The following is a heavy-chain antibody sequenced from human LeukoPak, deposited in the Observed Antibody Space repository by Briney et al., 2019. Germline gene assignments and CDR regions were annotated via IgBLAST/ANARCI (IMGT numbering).Heavy chain of an antibody. CDR3: AKDHRYSSGWSYFDY. J-gene: IGHJ4*02. CDR1: GFTFSSYG. V-gene: IGHV3-30*02. D-gene: IGHD6-19*01. CDR2: IRYDGSNK. Sequence: GGSLRLSCAASGFTFSSYGMHWVRQAPGKGLEWVAFIRYDGSNKYYADSVKGRFTISRDNSKNTLYLQMNSLRAEDTAVYYCAKDHRYSSGWSYFDYWGQGTLVTVSS.